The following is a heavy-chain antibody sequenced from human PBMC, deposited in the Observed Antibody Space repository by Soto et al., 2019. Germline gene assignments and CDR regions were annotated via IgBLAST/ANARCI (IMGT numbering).Heavy chain of an antibody. V-gene: IGHV1-69*13. CDR1: GGTFSSYA. D-gene: IGHD3-22*01. Sequence: ASVKVSCKASGGTFSSYAISWVRQAPGQGLEWMGGIIPIFGTANYAQKFQGRVTITADESTSTAYMELSSLRSEDTAVYYCARRGYYYDSSGYGDAFGIWGQGTMVTVSS. J-gene: IGHJ3*02. CDR3: ARRGYYYDSSGYGDAFGI. CDR2: IIPIFGTA.